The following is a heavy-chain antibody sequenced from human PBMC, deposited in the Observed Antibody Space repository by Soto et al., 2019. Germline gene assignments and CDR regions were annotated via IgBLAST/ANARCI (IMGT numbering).Heavy chain of an antibody. CDR1: GGSISSYY. D-gene: IGHD1-7*01. CDR3: ARDPTREELIYGMDX. V-gene: IGHV4-59*01. Sequence: PSDTLSLTFTVSGGSISSYYWNWIRQPPGKGLEWILYIYYSGSTNNNPSLKSRVTISVDTSKNQFSLKLRSVTAADTAVYYCARDPTREELIYGMDXWGQVTTVTVS. CDR2: IYYSGST. J-gene: IGHJ6*02.